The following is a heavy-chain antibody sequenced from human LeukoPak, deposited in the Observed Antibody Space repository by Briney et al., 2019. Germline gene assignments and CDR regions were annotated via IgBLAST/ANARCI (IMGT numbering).Heavy chain of an antibody. CDR3: ARGGGLDV. V-gene: IGHV3-7*03. CDR2: IIHNGNVN. D-gene: IGHD3-16*01. J-gene: IGHJ6*02. CDR1: GFTFSSYW. Sequence: GGSLRLSCAASGFTFSSYWMNWARQAPGKGLEWVASIIHNGNVNYYVDSVKGRFTISRDNAKNSLYLQMSNLRAEDTDVYFCARGGGLDVWGQGATVTVSS.